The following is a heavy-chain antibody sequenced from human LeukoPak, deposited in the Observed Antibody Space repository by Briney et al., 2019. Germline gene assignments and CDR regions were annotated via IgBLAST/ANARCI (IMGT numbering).Heavy chain of an antibody. V-gene: IGHV1-69*02. D-gene: IGHD5-18*01. CDR3: ARGNQLWLPHRYYYYMDV. CDR2: IIPILGIA. CDR1: GGTFSSYT. Sequence: EASVKVSCKASGGTFSSYTISWVRQAPGQGLEWMGRIIPILGIANYAQKFQGRVTITADKSTSTAYMELSSLRSEDTAVYYCARGNQLWLPHRYYYYMDVWGKENTVTVSS. J-gene: IGHJ6*03.